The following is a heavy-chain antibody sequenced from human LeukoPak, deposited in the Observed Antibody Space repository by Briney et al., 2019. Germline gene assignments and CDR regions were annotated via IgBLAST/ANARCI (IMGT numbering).Heavy chain of an antibody. J-gene: IGHJ3*02. D-gene: IGHD4-11*01. Sequence: GGSLRLSCAASGFTFSSYGMHWVRQAPGKGLEWVAFIRYDGSNKYYADSVKGRFTISRDNSKNTLYLQMNSLRAEDTAVYYCAKGMGRNASLDAFDIWGQGTMVTVSS. CDR1: GFTFSSYG. CDR3: AKGMGRNASLDAFDI. CDR2: IRYDGSNK. V-gene: IGHV3-30*02.